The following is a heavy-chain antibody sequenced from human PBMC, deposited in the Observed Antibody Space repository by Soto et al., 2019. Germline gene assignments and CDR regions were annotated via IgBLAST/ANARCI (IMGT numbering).Heavy chain of an antibody. CDR2: ISTSGST. J-gene: IGHJ4*02. D-gene: IGHD2-2*01. CDR1: GGSLGIYY. Sequence: SETQSLTSTVSGGSLGIYYLILLRQPAGKGLEWIGRISTSGSTNYNPSLKSRVTMSVDTSKNQFSLRLSSVTAADTAVYYCARGSCRSSSCYGFDYWGQGTLVTVSS. V-gene: IGHV4-4*07. CDR3: ARGSCRSSSCYGFDY.